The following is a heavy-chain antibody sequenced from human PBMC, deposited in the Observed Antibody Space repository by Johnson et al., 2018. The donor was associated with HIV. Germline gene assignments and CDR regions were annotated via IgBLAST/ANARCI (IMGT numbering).Heavy chain of an antibody. D-gene: IGHD2-21*01. V-gene: IGHV3-30*18. CDR2: ISYDGSNK. CDR3: AKDLGESENEEWESDYDDCGGDYPGQDPRGVVGTFDI. Sequence: QVQLVESGGGVVQPGRSLRLSCAASGFTFSSYGMHWVRQAPGKGLEWVAVISYDGSNKYYADSVKGRFTISRDNSKNTLYLQMNSLRAEDTAQYYCAKDLGESENEEWESDYDDCGGDYPGQDPRGVVGTFDIWGQGTMVTVSS. CDR1: GFTFSSYG. J-gene: IGHJ3*02.